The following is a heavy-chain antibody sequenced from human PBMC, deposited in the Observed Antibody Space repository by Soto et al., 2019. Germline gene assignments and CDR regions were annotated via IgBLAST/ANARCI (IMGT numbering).Heavy chain of an antibody. V-gene: IGHV3-30*03. D-gene: IGHD5-12*01. CDR2: ISYDGSNK. J-gene: IGHJ5*02. CDR1: GFTFSSYG. CDR3: AGRSGYDFISWFDP. Sequence: PGGSLRLSCAASGFTFSSYGMHWVRQAPGKGLEWVAVISYDGSNKYYADSVKGRFTISRDNSKNTLYLQMNSLRAEDTAVYYCAGRSGYDFISWFDPWGQGTLVTVSS.